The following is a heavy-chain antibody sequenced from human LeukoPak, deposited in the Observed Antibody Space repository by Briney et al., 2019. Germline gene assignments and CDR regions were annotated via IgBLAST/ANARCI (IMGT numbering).Heavy chain of an antibody. CDR3: AKHGEAYGDSRTDY. J-gene: IGHJ4*02. CDR1: GFTFSNYA. CDR2: INNSGGKI. Sequence: PGGSLRLSCAVSGFTFSNYAMSWVRQAPGKGLEWVSSINNSGGKIYYADSVKGRFTISRDNSKNTLYVQMNSLRVEDTAIYYCAKHGEAYGDSRTDYWGQGTLVTVPS. D-gene: IGHD4-17*01. V-gene: IGHV3-23*01.